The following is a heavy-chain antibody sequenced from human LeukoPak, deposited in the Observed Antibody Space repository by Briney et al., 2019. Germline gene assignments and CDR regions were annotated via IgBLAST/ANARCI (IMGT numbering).Heavy chain of an antibody. CDR2: ISGSGDNT. D-gene: IGHD6-19*01. J-gene: IGHJ4*02. V-gene: IGHV3-23*01. Sequence: QPGGSLRLSGAASGFTFRSYAMIWVRQAPGNGLEWVSGISGSGDNTYYADSVKGRFTISRDNSKNTLYLQMNSLGAEDTAVYYCAKNGYSSGWYRGDYFDYWGQGTLVTVSS. CDR3: AKNGYSSGWYRGDYFDY. CDR1: GFTFRSYA.